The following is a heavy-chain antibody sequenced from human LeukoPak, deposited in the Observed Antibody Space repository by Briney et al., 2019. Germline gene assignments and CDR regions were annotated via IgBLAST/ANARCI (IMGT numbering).Heavy chain of an antibody. Sequence: GGSLRLSCAAFGFTFSSYWMQWVRQAPGKGLVWMSRISNDGSTTNYADSVKGRFTISRDNAKNTLYLEMNSLRAEDTAVYYCVRDRWGMTDQWGQGTLVTVSS. J-gene: IGHJ4*02. CDR1: GFTFSSYW. CDR2: ISNDGSTT. D-gene: IGHD2-8*02. CDR3: VRDRWGMTDQ. V-gene: IGHV3-74*01.